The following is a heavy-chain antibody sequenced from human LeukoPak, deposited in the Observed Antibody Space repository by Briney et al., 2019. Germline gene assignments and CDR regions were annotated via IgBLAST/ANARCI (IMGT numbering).Heavy chain of an antibody. Sequence: ASVKASCKASGYTFTSYGISWVRQAPGQGLEWMGWISAYNGNTNYAQKLQGRVTMTTDTSTSTAYMELRSLRSDDMAVYYCARDRGGIVVVVAVYDAFDIWGQGTMVTVSS. CDR2: ISAYNGNT. CDR3: ARDRGGIVVVVAVYDAFDI. D-gene: IGHD2-15*01. CDR1: GYTFTSYG. J-gene: IGHJ3*02. V-gene: IGHV1-18*03.